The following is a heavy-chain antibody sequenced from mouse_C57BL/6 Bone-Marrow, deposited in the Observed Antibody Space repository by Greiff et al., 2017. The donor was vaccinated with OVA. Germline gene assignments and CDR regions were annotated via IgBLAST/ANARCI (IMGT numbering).Heavy chain of an antibody. V-gene: IGHV1-26*01. CDR3: ARFFYYAMDY. CDR2: INPNNGGT. J-gene: IGHJ4*01. CDR1: GYTFTDYY. Sequence: EVKLQQSGPELVKPGASVKISCKASGYTFTDYYMNWVKPSHGKSLEWIGDINPNNGGTSYNQKFKGKATLTVDKSSSTAYMELRSLTSEDSAVYYCARFFYYAMDYWGQGTSVTVSS.